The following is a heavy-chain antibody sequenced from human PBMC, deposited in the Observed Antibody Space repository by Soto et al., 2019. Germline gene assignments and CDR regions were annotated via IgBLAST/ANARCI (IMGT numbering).Heavy chain of an antibody. V-gene: IGHV4-59*01. CDR1: GGSISSYY. D-gene: IGHD4-17*01. CDR2: IYYSGST. CDR3: ARPVTTGWWFDP. Sequence: QVQLQESGPGLVKPSETLSLTCTVSGGSISSYYWSWIRQPPGKGLEWIGYIYYSGSTNYNPSLKSRVTISVDTSKTQFALKLSSVTAADTAVYYCARPVTTGWWFDPWGQGTLVTVSS. J-gene: IGHJ5*02.